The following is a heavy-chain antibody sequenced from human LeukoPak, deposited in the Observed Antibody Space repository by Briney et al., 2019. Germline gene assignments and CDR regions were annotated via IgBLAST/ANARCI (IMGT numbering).Heavy chain of an antibody. CDR2: LNPDGGTT. V-gene: IGHV3-74*01. Sequence: PGGSLRLSCAASGFTFSSSWIHWVRQAPGKGLVRVSRLNPDGGTTTYADSVKGRFTISRDNAKNTLYLEMNSLRAEDTAVYYCVRGLKGPSDYWGQGTLVTVSS. CDR3: VRGLKGPSDY. J-gene: IGHJ4*02. D-gene: IGHD2-8*01. CDR1: GFTFSSSW.